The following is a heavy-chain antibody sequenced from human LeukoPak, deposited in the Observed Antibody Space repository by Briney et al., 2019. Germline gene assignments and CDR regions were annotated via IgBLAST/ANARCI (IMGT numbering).Heavy chain of an antibody. Sequence: SVKVSCKASGGTFSSYAISWVRQAPGQGLEWMGRIIPILGIANYAQKFQGRVTITADKSTSTAYMELSSLRSEDTAVYYCALVKGYYDFWSGYYTDSWFDPWGQGTLVTVSS. J-gene: IGHJ5*02. CDR3: ALVKGYYDFWSGYYTDSWFDP. CDR2: IIPILGIA. CDR1: GGTFSSYA. V-gene: IGHV1-69*04. D-gene: IGHD3-3*01.